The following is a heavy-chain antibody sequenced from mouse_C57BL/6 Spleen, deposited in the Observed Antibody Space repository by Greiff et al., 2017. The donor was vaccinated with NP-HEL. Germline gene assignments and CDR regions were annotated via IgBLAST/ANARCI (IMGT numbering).Heavy chain of an antibody. Sequence: VQLQQSGPELVKPGASVKISCKASGYSFTGYYMNWVKQSPEKSLEWIGEINPSTGGTTYNQKFKAKATLTVDKSSSTAYMQLKSLTSEDSAVYYCARSTATVAPLDYWGQGTTLTVSS. CDR2: INPSTGGT. CDR3: ARSTATVAPLDY. CDR1: GYSFTGYY. V-gene: IGHV1-42*01. J-gene: IGHJ2*01. D-gene: IGHD1-2*01.